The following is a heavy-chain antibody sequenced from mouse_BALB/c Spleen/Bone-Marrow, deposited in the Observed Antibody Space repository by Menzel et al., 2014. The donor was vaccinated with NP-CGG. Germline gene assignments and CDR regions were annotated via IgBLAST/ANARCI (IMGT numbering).Heavy chain of an antibody. J-gene: IGHJ2*01. D-gene: IGHD4-1*01. CDR2: IFPGSDNT. CDR3: ARDWDEYYFDY. CDR1: GYSFTSYY. V-gene: IGHV1-66*01. Sequence: VQLQQSGPELVKPGASVKMSCKASGYSFTSYYIHWVKQRPGQGLEWIGWIFPGSDNTKYNEKFKGKATLTADTSSSTAYMHLSSLTSEDSAVYFCARDWDEYYFDYWGQGTTLTVSS.